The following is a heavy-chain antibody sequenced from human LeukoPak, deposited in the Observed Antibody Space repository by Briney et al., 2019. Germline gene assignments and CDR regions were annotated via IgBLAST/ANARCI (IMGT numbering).Heavy chain of an antibody. CDR2: IIPIFGTA. Sequence: ASVKVSCKASGGTFSSYAISWVRQAPRQGVEWMGGIIPIFGTANYAQKFQGRVTITADKSTSTAYMELSSLRSEDTAVYYCARWGRATPMLFDYWGQGTLVTVSS. J-gene: IGHJ4*02. D-gene: IGHD3-16*01. CDR3: ARWGRATPMLFDY. CDR1: GGTFSSYA. V-gene: IGHV1-69*06.